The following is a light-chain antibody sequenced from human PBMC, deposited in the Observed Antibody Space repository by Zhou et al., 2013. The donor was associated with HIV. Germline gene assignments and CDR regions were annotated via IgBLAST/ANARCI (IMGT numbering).Light chain of an antibody. Sequence: DVQMTQSPSSLSASVGDRVTITCRASQSISSWLAWYQQKPGKAPKLLIYKASSLESGVPSRFSGSGSGTDFTLTINNLRPEDFATYYCQQSYSSPWTFGQGTKVEIK. J-gene: IGKJ1*01. CDR1: QSISSW. V-gene: IGKV1-5*03. CDR3: QQSYSSPWT. CDR2: KAS.